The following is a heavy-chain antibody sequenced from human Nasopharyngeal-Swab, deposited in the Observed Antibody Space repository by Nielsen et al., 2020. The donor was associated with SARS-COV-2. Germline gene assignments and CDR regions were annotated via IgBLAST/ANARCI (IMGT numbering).Heavy chain of an antibody. CDR3: VTKSY. Sequence: WVRQAPGKGLEWMGWISAYNGNTNYEKKLQGRVTMTPDTSTSTAYMKLRSLRSDDSAVYYCVTKSYWGQGTLVTVSS. CDR2: ISAYNGNT. V-gene: IGHV1-18*01. J-gene: IGHJ4*02.